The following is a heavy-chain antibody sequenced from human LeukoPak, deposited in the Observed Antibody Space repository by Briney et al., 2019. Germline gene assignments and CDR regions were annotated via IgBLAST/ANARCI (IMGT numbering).Heavy chain of an antibody. CDR3: ARVRADCSGGSCAFDY. CDR2: ISAYNGNT. J-gene: IGHJ4*02. CDR1: GYTFTSYG. D-gene: IGHD2-15*01. Sequence: ASVKVSCKASGYTFTSYGISWVRQAPGQGLEWMGWISAYNGNTNYAQKLQGRVTMTTDTSTSTAYMELRSLRSDDTAVYYCARVRADCSGGSCAFDYWGQGTLVTVSS. V-gene: IGHV1-18*01.